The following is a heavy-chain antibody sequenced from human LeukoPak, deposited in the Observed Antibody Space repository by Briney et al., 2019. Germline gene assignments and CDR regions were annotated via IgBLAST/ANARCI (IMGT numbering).Heavy chain of an antibody. Sequence: ASVKVSCKASGGTFSSYAISWVRQAPGQGLEWMGRITPILGIANYAQKFQGRVTITADKSTSTAYMELSSLRSEDTAVYYCAALVVITSGTMDYWGQGTLVTVSS. J-gene: IGHJ4*02. CDR3: AALVVITSGTMDY. CDR1: GGTFSSYA. V-gene: IGHV1-69*04. CDR2: ITPILGIA. D-gene: IGHD3-22*01.